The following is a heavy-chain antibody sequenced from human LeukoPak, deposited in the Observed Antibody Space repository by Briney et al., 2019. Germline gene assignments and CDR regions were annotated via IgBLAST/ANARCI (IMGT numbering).Heavy chain of an antibody. CDR1: GFTFSSYG. V-gene: IGHV3-30*18. Sequence: PGGSLRLSCAASGFTFSSYGMHWARQAPGKGLEWVAVISYDGSNKYYADSVKGRFTISRDNSKNTLYLQMNSLRAEDTAVYYCAKTPLRIFGVVMRYYFDYWGQGTLVTVSS. CDR3: AKTPLRIFGVVMRYYFDY. D-gene: IGHD3-3*01. CDR2: ISYDGSNK. J-gene: IGHJ4*02.